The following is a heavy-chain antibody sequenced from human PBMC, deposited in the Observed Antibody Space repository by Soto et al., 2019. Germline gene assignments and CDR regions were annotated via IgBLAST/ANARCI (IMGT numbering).Heavy chain of an antibody. CDR1: GGTFSSYA. J-gene: IGHJ4*02. D-gene: IGHD4-17*01. V-gene: IGHV1-69*01. Sequence: QVQLVQSGAEVKKPGSSVKVSCKASGGTFSSYAISWVRQAPGQGLEWMGGIIPIFGTANYAQKFQGRVTITADESTSTAYMELSRLRSEDTAVYYCARGPVPRTTVTKPFPDYWGQGTLVTVSS. CDR3: ARGPVPRTTVTKPFPDY. CDR2: IIPIFGTA.